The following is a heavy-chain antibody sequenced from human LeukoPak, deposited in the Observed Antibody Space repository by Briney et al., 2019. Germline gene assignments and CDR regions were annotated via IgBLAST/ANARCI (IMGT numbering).Heavy chain of an antibody. V-gene: IGHV3-30-3*01. D-gene: IGHD3-3*01. CDR3: WREGYYSLGGPPILYFDY. CDR2: TSSESSVK. J-gene: IGHJ4*02. Sequence: GGSLRLSCAASGFTFRNYVIHWVRQAPGKGLEWVAVTSSESSVKLYADSVKGRFTISRDNSRSTAYLQMNSLRTEDTAVYNCWREGYYSLGGPPILYFDYWGQGTLVSVSS. CDR1: GFTFRNYV.